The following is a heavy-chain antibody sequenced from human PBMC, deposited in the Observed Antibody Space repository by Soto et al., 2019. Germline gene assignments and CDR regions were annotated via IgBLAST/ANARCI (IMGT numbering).Heavy chain of an antibody. CDR1: GGSISSGGYY. CDR3: ARFHGDYDSGAFSSSLNF. D-gene: IGHD3-22*01. V-gene: IGHV4-31*03. Sequence: SETLSLTCTVSGGSISSGGYYWSWIRQHPVKGLEWIGYIYRSGSTYYNPSLKSRVTISVDMSKNQFSLKLSSVTAADTAVYYCARFHGDYDSGAFSSSLNFGGRGPLLPFSS. J-gene: IGHJ4*02. CDR2: IYRSGST.